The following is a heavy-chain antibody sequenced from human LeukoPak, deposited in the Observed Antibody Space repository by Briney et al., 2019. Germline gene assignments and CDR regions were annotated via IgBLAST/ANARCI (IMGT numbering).Heavy chain of an antibody. CDR3: ARGAYDSSGYYYPPLAD. D-gene: IGHD3-22*01. CDR1: GDSDSSNSAA. J-gene: IGHJ4*02. CDR2: TCYRSKWYN. V-gene: IGHV6-1*01. Sequence: SQTLSLTCAISGDSDSSNSAAWNWIRQSPSRGLEWLGRTCYRSKWYNDYAVSVKSRITINPDTSKNQFSLQLNSVTPEDTAVYYCARGAYDSSGYYYPPLADWGQGTLVTVSS.